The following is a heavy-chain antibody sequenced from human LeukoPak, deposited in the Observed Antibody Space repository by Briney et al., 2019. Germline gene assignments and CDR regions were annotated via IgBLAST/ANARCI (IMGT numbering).Heavy chain of an antibody. CDR2: INPNSGGT. J-gene: IGHJ4*02. V-gene: IGHV1-2*02. CDR3: ARVPSNDILTGFDY. D-gene: IGHD3-9*01. CDR1: GYTFTCYY. Sequence: ASVKVSCKASGYTFTCYYMHWVRQAPGQGLEWMGWINPNSGGTNYAQKFQGRVTMTRDTSISTAYMELSRLRSDDTAVYYCARVPSNDILTGFDYWGQGTLVTVSS.